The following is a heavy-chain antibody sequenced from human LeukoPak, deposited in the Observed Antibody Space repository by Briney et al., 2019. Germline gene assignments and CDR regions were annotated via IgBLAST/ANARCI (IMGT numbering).Heavy chain of an antibody. CDR2: IYISGNT. CDR1: GGSIKTGGYS. J-gene: IGHJ6*03. Sequence: SETLSLTCTVSGGSIKTGGYSWTWIRQPAGKGLEWIGRIYISGNTDQNPSLKSRVTISVDTSKNQFSLKLSSVTAADTAVYYCARVSFGSGYYNYMDVWGKGTTVTVSS. V-gene: IGHV4-61*02. D-gene: IGHD3-10*01. CDR3: ARVSFGSGYYNYMDV.